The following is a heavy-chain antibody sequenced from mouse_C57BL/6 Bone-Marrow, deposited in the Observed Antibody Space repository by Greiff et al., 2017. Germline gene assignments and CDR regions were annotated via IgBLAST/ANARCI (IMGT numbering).Heavy chain of an antibody. D-gene: IGHD1-1*02. CDR1: GYTFTTYP. Sequence: VKLLESGAELVKPGASVTMSCKASGYTFTTYPIEWMKQKPGQGLEWIGDFHPYNDDTKYNEKFKGKATLTADKSSSTVYLELRRLTSDDSAVDDFARGGYNGWYYFDYWGQGTTVTVSS. CDR3: ARGGYNGWYYFDY. J-gene: IGHJ2*01. V-gene: IGHV1-47*01. CDR2: FHPYNDDT.